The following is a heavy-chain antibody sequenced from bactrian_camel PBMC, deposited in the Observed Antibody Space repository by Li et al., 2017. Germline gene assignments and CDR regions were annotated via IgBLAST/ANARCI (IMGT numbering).Heavy chain of an antibody. CDR3: AAGNPSLYPDSWKVPREYDV. J-gene: IGHJ4*01. Sequence: VQLVESGGGSVQAGGSLTLSCATQTLVDSNTDMGWFRRAPGKERKAVAAVYTRDGTTDYPDSVKGRFTVSRDKDKNALHLQMNSLMVEDTAMYYCAAGNPSLYPDSWKVPREYDVWGQGTQVTVS. CDR1: TLVDSNTD. D-gene: IGHD6*01. CDR2: VYTRDGTT. V-gene: IGHV3S54*01.